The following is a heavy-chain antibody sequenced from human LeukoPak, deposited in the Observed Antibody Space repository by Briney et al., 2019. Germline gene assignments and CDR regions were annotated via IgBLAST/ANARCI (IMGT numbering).Heavy chain of an antibody. J-gene: IGHJ5*02. CDR2: INAGNGNT. CDR1: GFTFTTYT. V-gene: IGHV1-3*01. CDR3: ARGAPIRVAVAATFDP. Sequence: EASVKVSCKTSGFTFTTYTMHWVRQAPGQRLEWMGWINAGNGNTQYSQKFQGRVTITRDTSASTAYMELSNLRSEDTAVYYCARGAPIRVAVAATFDPWGQGTLVTVPS. D-gene: IGHD6-19*01.